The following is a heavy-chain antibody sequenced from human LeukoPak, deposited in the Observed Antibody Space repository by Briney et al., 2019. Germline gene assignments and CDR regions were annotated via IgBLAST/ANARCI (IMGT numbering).Heavy chain of an antibody. CDR2: IYYSGGT. V-gene: IGHV4-59*01. Sequence: ETLSLTCTVSGGSMSSYYWSWIRQPPGKGLEWIGYIYYSGGTNYNPSLNSRVTISIDTSKNQLSLRLSSVTAADTAVYYCARDRDGNYGDYSPSDYWGQGILVTVSS. D-gene: IGHD4-17*01. CDR3: ARDRDGNYGDYSPSDY. J-gene: IGHJ4*02. CDR1: GGSMSSYY.